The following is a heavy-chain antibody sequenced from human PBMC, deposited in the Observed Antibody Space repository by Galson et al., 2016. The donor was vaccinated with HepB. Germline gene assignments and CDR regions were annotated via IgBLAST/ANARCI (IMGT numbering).Heavy chain of an antibody. D-gene: IGHD2-2*01. CDR3: ARGVLAFVVIPAANWFDP. Sequence: SVKVSCKASGYTFTSHHMHWVRQAPGQGLEWMGIINPSGGSTIYGQKFQGRVTMTRDTSTSTVYMELSSLRSEDTAIYYCARGVLAFVVIPAANWFDPWGQGTLVSVSS. V-gene: IGHV1-46*01. CDR2: INPSGGST. CDR1: GYTFTSHH. J-gene: IGHJ5*02.